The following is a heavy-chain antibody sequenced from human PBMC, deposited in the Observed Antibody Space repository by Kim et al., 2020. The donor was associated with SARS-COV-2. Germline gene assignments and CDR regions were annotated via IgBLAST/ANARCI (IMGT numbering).Heavy chain of an antibody. CDR1: GFTFSTYN. Sequence: GGSLRLSCAASGFTFSTYNMNWVRQAPGRGLEWVSSISGSSTYIYYADSVQGRFTISRDNAKKSLFLQMDSLRAEDTAVYYCARGVTDSSGWYPLYDSWGQGVLVTVSS. CDR2: ISGSSTYI. D-gene: IGHD6-19*01. J-gene: IGHJ4*02. V-gene: IGHV3-21*01. CDR3: ARGVTDSSGWYPLYDS.